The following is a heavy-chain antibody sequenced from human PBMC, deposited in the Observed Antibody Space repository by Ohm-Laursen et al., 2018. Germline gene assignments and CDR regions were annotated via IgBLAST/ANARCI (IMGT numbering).Heavy chain of an antibody. J-gene: IGHJ4*02. V-gene: IGHV3-7*01. Sequence: SLRLSCAASGFTFSNYWMSWVRQAPGKGLEWVANIKEDGSVKYYVDSVKGRLTVSRDNAKNSMYLQMNSLRAEDTAVYYCAKGPDYYDSSFDYWGQGTLVTVSS. D-gene: IGHD3-22*01. CDR1: GFTFSNYW. CDR2: IKEDGSVK. CDR3: AKGPDYYDSSFDY.